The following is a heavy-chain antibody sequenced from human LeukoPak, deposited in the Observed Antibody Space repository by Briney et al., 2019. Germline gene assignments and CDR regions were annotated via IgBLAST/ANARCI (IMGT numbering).Heavy chain of an antibody. CDR1: GFTFSSYW. CDR2: INSDGSST. D-gene: IGHD4-23*01. CDR3: ARGLTTAVTGTRNPYYYGMDV. Sequence: GGSLRLSCAASGFTFSSYWMHWVRQAPGKGLVWVSRINSDGSSTSYADSVKGRFTISRDNAKNTLYLQMNSLRAEDTAVYYCARGLTTAVTGTRNPYYYGMDVWGQGTTVTVSS. J-gene: IGHJ6*02. V-gene: IGHV3-74*01.